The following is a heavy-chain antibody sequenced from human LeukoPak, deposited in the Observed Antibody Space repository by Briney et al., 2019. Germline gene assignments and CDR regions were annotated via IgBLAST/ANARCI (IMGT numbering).Heavy chain of an antibody. J-gene: IGHJ4*02. D-gene: IGHD6-19*01. CDR2: IYISGST. CDR1: GGSISSYY. CDR3: ASLQWLVLGYFDY. Sequence: SETLSLTCTVSGGSISSYYWSWIRQPAGKGLEWIGRIYISGSTNYNPSLNSRVTMSVDTSKNQFSLKLTSVTAADTAVYYCASLQWLVLGYFDYWGQGTLVTVSS. V-gene: IGHV4-4*07.